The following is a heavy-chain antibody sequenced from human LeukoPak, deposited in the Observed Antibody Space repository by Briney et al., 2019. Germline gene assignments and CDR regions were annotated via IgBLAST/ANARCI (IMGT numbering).Heavy chain of an antibody. Sequence: GGSLGLSCAASGFTFSSYGMHWVRQAPGKGLEWVAVISHDGSNKYYADSVKGRFTISRDNSKNTLYLQMNSLRAEDTAVYYCAKEVEGATNDYYFDYWGQGTLVTVSS. CDR1: GFTFSSYG. CDR3: AKEVEGATNDYYFDY. D-gene: IGHD1-26*01. J-gene: IGHJ4*02. V-gene: IGHV3-30*18. CDR2: ISHDGSNK.